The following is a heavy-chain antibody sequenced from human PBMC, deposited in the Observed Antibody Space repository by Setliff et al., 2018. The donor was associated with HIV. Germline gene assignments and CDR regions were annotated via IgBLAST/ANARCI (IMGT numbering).Heavy chain of an antibody. Sequence: SETLSLTCTVSGYPISSGYYWGLIRQPPGKGLEWIGSIYHSGTTYYNPSLKSRVTISVDTSKNQFSLKLSSATAADTAVYYCARRLQFLEFLHGVGGLDVWGQGTTVTVSS. V-gene: IGHV4-38-2*02. CDR3: ARRLQFLEFLHGVGGLDV. CDR2: IYHSGTT. J-gene: IGHJ6*02. CDR1: GYPISSGYY. D-gene: IGHD3-3*01.